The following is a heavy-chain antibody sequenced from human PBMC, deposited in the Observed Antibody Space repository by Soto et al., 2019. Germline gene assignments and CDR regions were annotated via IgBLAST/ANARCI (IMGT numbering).Heavy chain of an antibody. CDR1: GFTFRNYG. CDR3: AKDNDNVRFQSWSPVF. D-gene: IGHD1-1*01. Sequence: QVQLVQSGGGVVQPGMSLRLSCEGSGFTFRNYGMNWVRQAPDKGLEWLAPIWSDASGQLYADSVEVRFTVSRVQSKKALYLQMKNLRVGETGIYYGAKDNDNVRFQSWSPVFWGQGTVVIVSS. CDR2: IWSDASGQ. V-gene: IGHV3-33*03. J-gene: IGHJ4*02.